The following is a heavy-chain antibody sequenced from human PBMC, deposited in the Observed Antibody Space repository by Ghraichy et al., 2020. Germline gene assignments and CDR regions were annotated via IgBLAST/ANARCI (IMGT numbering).Heavy chain of an antibody. CDR1: GFTVSSNY. V-gene: IGHV3-66*01. CDR2: IYSGGST. D-gene: IGHD6-19*01. Sequence: GGSLRLSCAASGFTVSSNYMSWVRQAPGKGLEWVSVIYSGGSTYYADSVKGRFTISRDNSKNTLYLQMNSLRAEDTAVYYCARDSRAVAGRFWYFDLLGRGTLVTVSS. CDR3: ARDSRAVAGRFWYFDL. J-gene: IGHJ2*01.